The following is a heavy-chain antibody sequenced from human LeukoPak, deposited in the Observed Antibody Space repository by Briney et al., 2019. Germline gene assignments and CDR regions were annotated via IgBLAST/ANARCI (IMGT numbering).Heavy chain of an antibody. V-gene: IGHV3-21*01. J-gene: IGHJ4*02. CDR1: GGSISSSN. CDR2: ISSSSSYI. Sequence: ETLSLTCAVSGGSISSSNWWSWVRQPPGKGLEWVSYISSSSSYIYYADSVRGRFTISRDNAKNSLYLQMNSLRAEDTAVYYCARDLGVYSGYDSFDYWGQGTLVTVSS. D-gene: IGHD5-12*01. CDR3: ARDLGVYSGYDSFDY.